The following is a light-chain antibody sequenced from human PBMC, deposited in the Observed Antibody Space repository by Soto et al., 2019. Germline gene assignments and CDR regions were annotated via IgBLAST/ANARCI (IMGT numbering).Light chain of an antibody. CDR1: SGHSSYA. CDR2: LNNDGSH. V-gene: IGLV4-69*01. J-gene: IGLJ3*02. Sequence: QSVLTQSPSASASLGASVKLTCTLSSGHSSYAIAWHQKQPGKGPRYLMDLNNDGSHTKGDGIPDRFSGSSSGADRYLIISSLQSEDEADYYCATWDDSLSGWVFGGGTKLTVL. CDR3: ATWDDSLSGWV.